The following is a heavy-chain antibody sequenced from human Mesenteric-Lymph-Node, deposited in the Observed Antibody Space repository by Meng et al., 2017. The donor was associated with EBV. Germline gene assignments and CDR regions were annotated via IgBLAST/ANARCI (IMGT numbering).Heavy chain of an antibody. CDR2: FSYSGTT. V-gene: IGHV4-39*01. D-gene: IGHD3-22*01. Sequence: HLKWQESGPGLVKPSETLSLTCTVSGGSIGSPIYYWGWIRQPPGKGLEWIGTFSYSGTTYYNTSLKSRVTISVDMSKNQFSLKLSSVTAADTAVYFCARADYYDTSGVVDYWGQGTLVTVPS. CDR3: ARADYYDTSGVVDY. J-gene: IGHJ4*02. CDR1: GGSIGSPIYY.